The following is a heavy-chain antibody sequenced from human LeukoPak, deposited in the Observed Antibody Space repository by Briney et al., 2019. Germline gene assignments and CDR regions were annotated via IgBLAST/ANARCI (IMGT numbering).Heavy chain of an antibody. CDR2: INHSGGT. Sequence: ETLTLTCAVYGGCFRSYYRSWIRQPQGKGLEWIGEINHSGGTNYNPSIKSRVTISVDTSKNQFSLKLSSVTAADTAVYYCASDFGYCSSTSCYLRGAAFDIWGQGTMVTVSS. CDR3: ASDFGYCSSTSCYLRGAAFDI. V-gene: IGHV4-34*01. J-gene: IGHJ3*02. CDR1: GGCFRSYY. D-gene: IGHD2-2*01.